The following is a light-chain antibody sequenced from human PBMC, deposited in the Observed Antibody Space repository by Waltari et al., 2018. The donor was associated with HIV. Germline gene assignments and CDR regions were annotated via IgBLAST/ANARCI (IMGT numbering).Light chain of an antibody. CDR3: CSYAGSYTYV. CDR1: SSHVGGYNY. J-gene: IGLJ1*01. Sequence: QSALTQPRSVSGSPGQSVTISCPGTSSHVGGYNYVSWYQQHPGKAPKVRIYDVSKRPSGVPDRFSGSKSGNTASLTISGLQAEDEADYYCCSYAGSYTYVFGTGTKVTVL. CDR2: DVS. V-gene: IGLV2-11*01.